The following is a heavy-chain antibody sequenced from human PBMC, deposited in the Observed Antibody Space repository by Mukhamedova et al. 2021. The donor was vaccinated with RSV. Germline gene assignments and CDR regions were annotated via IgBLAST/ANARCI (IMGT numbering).Heavy chain of an antibody. CDR3: ATILRYFDRLFDY. V-gene: IGHV1-24*01. D-gene: IGHD3-9*01. Sequence: RVTMTEDTSTDTAYMELSSLRSEDTAVYYCATILRYFDRLFDYWGQGTLVTVSS. J-gene: IGHJ4*02.